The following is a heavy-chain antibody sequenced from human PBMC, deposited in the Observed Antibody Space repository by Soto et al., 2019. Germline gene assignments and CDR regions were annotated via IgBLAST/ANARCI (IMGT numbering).Heavy chain of an antibody. CDR2: IIPIFGTA. Sequence: SVKVSCKASGGTFSGYAISWVRQAPGQGLEWMGGIIPIFGTANYAQKFQGRVTITADESTSTAYMELSSLRSEDTAVYYCARASPYYYDSSGYYTSEGMDVWGQGTTVTVSS. CDR1: GGTFSGYA. J-gene: IGHJ6*02. D-gene: IGHD3-22*01. V-gene: IGHV1-69*13. CDR3: ARASPYYYDSSGYYTSEGMDV.